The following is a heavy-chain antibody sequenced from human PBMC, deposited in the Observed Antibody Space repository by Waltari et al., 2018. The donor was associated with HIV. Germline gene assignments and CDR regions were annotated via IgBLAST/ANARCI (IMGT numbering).Heavy chain of an antibody. CDR1: DGSIDRSSNY. CDR2: INYSGST. D-gene: IGHD3-22*01. V-gene: IGHV4-39*01. J-gene: IGHJ4*02. CDR3: ARHVGGYDSSGYFPYYFDY. Sequence: QLQLQESGPGLVKPSETLSLTWPVSDGSIDRSSNYWGWFCQPPGKGLEWIGSINYSGSTYYNPSLKSRFTISVDTSKNRFSLKLSSVTAADTAVYYCARHVGGYDSSGYFPYYFDYWGQGALVTVSS.